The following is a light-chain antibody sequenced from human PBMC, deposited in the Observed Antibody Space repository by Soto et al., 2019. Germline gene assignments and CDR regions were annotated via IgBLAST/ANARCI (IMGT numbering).Light chain of an antibody. Sequence: QSVLTQPASVSGSPGQSITISCTGTSSDVGNYDLVSWYPQHPGKAPKLMIYEVSKRPSGVSNRFSGSRSGNTASLTISGLQAEDEADYYCCSYAGSTPYVFGTGTKVTVL. J-gene: IGLJ1*01. CDR3: CSYAGSTPYV. CDR2: EVS. V-gene: IGLV2-23*02. CDR1: SSDVGNYDL.